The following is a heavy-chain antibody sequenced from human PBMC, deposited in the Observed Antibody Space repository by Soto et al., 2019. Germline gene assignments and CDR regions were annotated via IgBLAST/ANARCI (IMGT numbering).Heavy chain of an antibody. V-gene: IGHV1-24*01. J-gene: IGHJ4*02. CDR2: FDPEDGET. Sequence: ASVKVSCKVSGYTLTELSMHWVRQAPGKGLEWMGGFDPEDGETIYAQKFQGRVTMTEDTSTDTAYMELSSPRSEDTAVYYCATATPGSRWIELDYWGQGTLVTVYS. CDR3: ATATPGSRWIELDY. D-gene: IGHD6-13*01. CDR1: GYTLTELS.